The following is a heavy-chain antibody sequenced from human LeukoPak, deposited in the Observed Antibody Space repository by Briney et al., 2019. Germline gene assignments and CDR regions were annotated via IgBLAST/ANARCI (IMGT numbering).Heavy chain of an antibody. CDR3: ARDLGGNPWYFDY. Sequence: SETLSLTCTVSGGTIRSYYWSWIRQPPGKGLEWIGNIYYSGSTNVHPSLKSRVTISVDTCKNQLSLDLSSVTTADTAVYYCARDLGGNPWYFDYWGQGILVTVSS. V-gene: IGHV4-59*01. D-gene: IGHD1-14*01. CDR2: IYYSGST. CDR1: GGTIRSYY. J-gene: IGHJ4*02.